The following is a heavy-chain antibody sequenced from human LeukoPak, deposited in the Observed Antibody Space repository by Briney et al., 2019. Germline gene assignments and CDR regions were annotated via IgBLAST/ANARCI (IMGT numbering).Heavy chain of an antibody. CDR2: IYHTGST. CDR1: GGSIRSTNW. V-gene: IGHV4-4*02. D-gene: IGHD1-26*01. CDR3: ARDTGAFDY. Sequence: SGTLSLTCAVSGGSIRSTNWWSWVRQPPGKGLEWIGQIYHTGSTNYNPSLKSRVTISVDKSNNQFSLKLTSVTAADTAFYYCARDTGAFDYWGQGSLVTVSS. J-gene: IGHJ4*02.